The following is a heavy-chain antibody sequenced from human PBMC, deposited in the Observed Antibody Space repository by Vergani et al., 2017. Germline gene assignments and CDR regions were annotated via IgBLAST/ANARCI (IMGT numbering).Heavy chain of an antibody. CDR2: IYRTGRT. V-gene: IGHV4-34*01. CDR3: ARRSGIVYDIFSGNQYFFDF. J-gene: IGHJ4*02. Sequence: QVQLQQWGAGLLKPSETLSLTCAVYGGSFSGYYWDWIRQPPGKGLEWIGSIYRTGRTHFNPSLKSRVTISVDTSNNHFSLRLNSLTAADTAVYYCARRSGIVYDIFSGNQYFFDFWGQGTLVTVSS. CDR1: GGSFSGYY. D-gene: IGHD3-9*01.